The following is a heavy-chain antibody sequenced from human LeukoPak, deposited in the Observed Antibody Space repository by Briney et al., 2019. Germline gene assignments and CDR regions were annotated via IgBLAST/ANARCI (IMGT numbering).Heavy chain of an antibody. D-gene: IGHD1-7*01. Sequence: SETLSLTCAVYGGSFSGYYWSWIRQPPGKGLEWIGEINHSGSTNYNPSLKSRVTISVDTSKNQFSLKLSSVTAADTAVYYCARWRVSQNSPRPFDYWGQGTLVTVSS. CDR2: INHSGST. V-gene: IGHV4-34*01. J-gene: IGHJ4*02. CDR3: ARWRVSQNSPRPFDY. CDR1: GGSFSGYY.